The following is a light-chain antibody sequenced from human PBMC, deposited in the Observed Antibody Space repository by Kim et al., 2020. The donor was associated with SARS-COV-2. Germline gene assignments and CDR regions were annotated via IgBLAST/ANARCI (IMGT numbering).Light chain of an antibody. J-gene: IGKJ1*01. CDR1: QSIRSN. CDR3: QQYNNWPTWT. V-gene: IGKV3-15*01. Sequence: SPGERATLACRASQSIRSNLAWYQQKLGQAPRLLIYGASTRATGIPVRFSGSGSGTEFTLTISSLQSEDFAVYYCQQYNNWPTWTFGQGTKVDIK. CDR2: GAS.